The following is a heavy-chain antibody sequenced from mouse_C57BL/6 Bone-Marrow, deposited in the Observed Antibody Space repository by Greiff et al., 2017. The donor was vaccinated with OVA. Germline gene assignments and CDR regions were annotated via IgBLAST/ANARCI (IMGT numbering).Heavy chain of an antibody. Sequence: EVQLQQSGPVLVKPGASVKMSCKASGYTFTDYYMNWVKQSHGKSLEWIGVINPYNGGTSYNQKFKGKATLTVDKSSSTAYMELNSLTSEDSAVYYCARAGGDSSGYDWYFDVWGTGTTVTVSS. D-gene: IGHD3-2*02. CDR1: GYTFTDYY. J-gene: IGHJ1*03. CDR2: INPYNGGT. V-gene: IGHV1-19*01. CDR3: ARAGGDSSGYDWYFDV.